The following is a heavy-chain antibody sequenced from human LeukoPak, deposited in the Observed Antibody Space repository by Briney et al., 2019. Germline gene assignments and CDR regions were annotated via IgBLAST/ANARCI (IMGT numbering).Heavy chain of an antibody. CDR1: GYSFTSYW. J-gene: IGHJ4*02. CDR2: IYPGDSDT. V-gene: IGHV5-51*01. D-gene: IGHD1-1*01. CDR3: ARLRLGFLWNPNDY. Sequence: GGSLRLSCKGSGYSFTSYWIGWVRQMPGKGLEWMGIIYPGDSDTRYSPSFQGQVTTSADKSISTAYLQWSSLKASDTAMYYCARLRLGFLWNPNDYWGQGTLVTVSS.